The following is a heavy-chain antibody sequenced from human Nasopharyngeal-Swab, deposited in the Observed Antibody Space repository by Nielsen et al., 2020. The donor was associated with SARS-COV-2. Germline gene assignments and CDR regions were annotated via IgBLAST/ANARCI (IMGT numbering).Heavy chain of an antibody. D-gene: IGHD6-13*01. CDR2: IYYSGST. J-gene: IGHJ6*02. V-gene: IGHV4-31*03. CDR1: GGSISSGGYY. Sequence: SETLSLTCTVSGGSISSGGYYWSWIRQHPGKGLEWIGYIYYSGSTYYNPSLKSRVTMSVDTSKNQFSLKLSSVTAADTAVYYCARDQGSSWGLGYGMDVWGQGTTVTVSS. CDR3: ARDQGSSWGLGYGMDV.